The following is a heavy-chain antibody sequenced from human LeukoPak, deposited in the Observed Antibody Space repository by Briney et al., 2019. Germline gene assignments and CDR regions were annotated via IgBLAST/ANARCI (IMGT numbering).Heavy chain of an antibody. D-gene: IGHD5-24*01. CDR1: GYTFTSYD. J-gene: IGHJ6*02. CDR2: MNPNSGNT. V-gene: IGHV1-8*01. CDR3: ARCGVTDGYKRGACYYGMDV. Sequence: ASVKVSCKASGYTFTSYDINWVRQATGQGLEWMGWMNPNSGNTGYAQKFQGRVTMTRNTSISTAYMELSSLRSEDTAVYYCARCGVTDGYKRGACYYGMDVWGQGTTVTVSS.